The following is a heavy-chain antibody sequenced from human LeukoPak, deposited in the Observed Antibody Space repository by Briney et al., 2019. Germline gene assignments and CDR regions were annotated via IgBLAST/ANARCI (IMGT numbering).Heavy chain of an antibody. D-gene: IGHD4-17*01. CDR2: ISYIGST. CDR1: TDSFSSHY. V-gene: IGHV4-59*11. CDR3: ARDLVTVTKGFDI. Sequence: PSETLSLTCAVSTDSFSSHYWTWIRQPPGKGLEWIGYISYIGSTNYNPSLTSRVTISIDTSKNQFSLKLTSVTAADTAVYYCARDLVTVTKGFDIWGQGTMVSVSS. J-gene: IGHJ3*02.